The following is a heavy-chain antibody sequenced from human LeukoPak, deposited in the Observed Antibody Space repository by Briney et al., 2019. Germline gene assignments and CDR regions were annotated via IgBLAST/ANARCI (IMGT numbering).Heavy chain of an antibody. V-gene: IGHV3-9*01. CDR3: AKDKAPLYSGYDWDLDF. Sequence: GGSLRLSCAASGFTFKRVWMSWLRQAPGKGLEWVSGISWNSGSIGYADSVRGRFTISRDNAKNSVYLQMNSLRAEDTALYYCAKDKAPLYSGYDWDLDFWGQGTLVIVSS. J-gene: IGHJ4*02. CDR1: GFTFKRVW. D-gene: IGHD5-12*01. CDR2: ISWNSGSI.